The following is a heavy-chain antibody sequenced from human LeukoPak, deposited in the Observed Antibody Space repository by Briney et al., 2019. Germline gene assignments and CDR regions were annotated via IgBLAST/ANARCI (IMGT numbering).Heavy chain of an antibody. CDR2: IRSKAYGGTT. V-gene: IGHV3-49*04. Sequence: GGSLRLSCTASGFTFGDYATSWVRQAPGKGLEWVGFIRSKAYGGTTEYAASVKGRFTISRDDSKSIAYLQMNSLKTEDTAVYYCTSFGYSSLLGAFDIWGQGTMVTVSS. J-gene: IGHJ3*02. CDR3: TSFGYSSLLGAFDI. CDR1: GFTFGDYA. D-gene: IGHD6-13*01.